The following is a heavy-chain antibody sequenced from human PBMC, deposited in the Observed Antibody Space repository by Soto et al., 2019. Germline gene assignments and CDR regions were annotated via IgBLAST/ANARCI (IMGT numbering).Heavy chain of an antibody. V-gene: IGHV1-69*13. Sequence: ASVKVSCKASGGTFSSYAISWVRQAPGQGLEWMGGIIPIFGTANYAQKFQGRVTITADESTSTAYMELSSLRSEDTAVYYCARGGLGITIFGVVSTEYYFDYWGQGTLVTVSS. D-gene: IGHD3-3*01. CDR2: IIPIFGTA. J-gene: IGHJ4*02. CDR3: ARGGLGITIFGVVSTEYYFDY. CDR1: GGTFSSYA.